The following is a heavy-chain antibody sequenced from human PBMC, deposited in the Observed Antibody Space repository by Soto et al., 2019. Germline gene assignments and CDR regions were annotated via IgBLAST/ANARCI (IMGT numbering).Heavy chain of an antibody. J-gene: IGHJ6*03. CDR3: GRGRGVRGEGYYYYMDV. Sequence: SETLSLTCTVSGGSISSYYWSWIRQPPGKGLEWIGYIYYSGSTNYNPSLKSRVTISVDTSKNQFSLKLSSVTAADTAVYYCGRGRGVRGEGYYYYMDVWGKGTTVTVSS. V-gene: IGHV4-59*08. CDR2: IYYSGST. CDR1: GGSISSYY. D-gene: IGHD3-10*01.